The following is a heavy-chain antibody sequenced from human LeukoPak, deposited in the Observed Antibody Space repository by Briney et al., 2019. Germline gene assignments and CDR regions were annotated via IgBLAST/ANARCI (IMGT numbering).Heavy chain of an antibody. Sequence: GGSLRLSCAASGFTFSSYSMNWVRQAPGKGLEWVSSISSSSRYIYYADSVKGRFTISRDNAKNSLYLQMNSLRAEDTAVYYCVRDWSGIVGATTAVPYFDYWGQGTLVTVSS. CDR2: ISSSSRYI. D-gene: IGHD1-26*01. CDR1: GFTFSSYS. CDR3: VRDWSGIVGATTAVPYFDY. V-gene: IGHV3-21*01. J-gene: IGHJ4*02.